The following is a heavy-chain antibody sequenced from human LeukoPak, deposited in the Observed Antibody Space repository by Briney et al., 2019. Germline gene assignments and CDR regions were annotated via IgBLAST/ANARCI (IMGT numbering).Heavy chain of an antibody. CDR3: ARAATLSYYYYMDV. D-gene: IGHD1-26*01. CDR1: GFTFSSYV. J-gene: IGHJ6*03. Sequence: GGSLRLSCAASGFTFSSYVMHWVRQAPGKGLEWVAIISYDGSNEYYADSVKGRFTISRDNAKNSLYLQMNSLRAEDTALYYCARAATLSYYYYMDVWGKGTTVTVSS. V-gene: IGHV3-30*04. CDR2: ISYDGSNE.